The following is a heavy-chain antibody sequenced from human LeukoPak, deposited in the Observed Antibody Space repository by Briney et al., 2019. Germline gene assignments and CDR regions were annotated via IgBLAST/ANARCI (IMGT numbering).Heavy chain of an antibody. V-gene: IGHV4-59*01. D-gene: IGHD2-15*01. J-gene: IGHJ3*02. CDR2: ISYSGST. Sequence: SETLSLTCTVSGGSISSYYWTWIRQPPGKGLEWIGHISYSGSTNYNPSLKSRVTISVDTSKNQFSLKLSSVTAADTAVYYCARDHRYCSGSSCYSDAFDIWGQGTVVTVSS. CDR3: ARDHRYCSGSSCYSDAFDI. CDR1: GGSISSYY.